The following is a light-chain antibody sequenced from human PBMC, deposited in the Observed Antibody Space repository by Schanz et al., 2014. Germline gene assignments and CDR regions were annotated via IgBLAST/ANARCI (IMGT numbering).Light chain of an antibody. Sequence: ENVLTQSPGTLSLSAGERATLSCRASQIVSSTSLAWYQQKPGQAPRLLLYGVSSRAIGIPDRFSGSGSGTDFTLTISRLEPEDFAVYYCQQYGVSPLTFGGGTKVEIQ. CDR2: GVS. CDR3: QQYGVSPLT. CDR1: QIVSSTS. J-gene: IGKJ4*01. V-gene: IGKV3-20*01.